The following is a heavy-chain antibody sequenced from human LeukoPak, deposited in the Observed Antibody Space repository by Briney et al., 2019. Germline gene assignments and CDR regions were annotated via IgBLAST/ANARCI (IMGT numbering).Heavy chain of an antibody. D-gene: IGHD3-22*01. V-gene: IGHV3-23*01. J-gene: IGHJ3*02. CDR1: GFTFSSYA. CDR2: IIGGGDST. Sequence: GGSLRLSCAASGFTFSSYAMSWVRQAPGKGLEWVSAIIGGGDSTSYAASGKGRLTISRDNSTNTLYLQMKSLRAADTSVYYCAKDYYDSSGYAGDAFDIWGQGTMVTVSS. CDR3: AKDYYDSSGYAGDAFDI.